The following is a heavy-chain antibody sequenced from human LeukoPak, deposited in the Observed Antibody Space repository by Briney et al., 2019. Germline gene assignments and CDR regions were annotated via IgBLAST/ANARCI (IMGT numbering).Heavy chain of an antibody. Sequence: PGGSLRLSCAASGFTFNIYAMHWVRQAPGKGLEWVAVIWYDGSNKYYADSVKGRFTISRDNSKNTLYLQMNSLRAEDTAVYYCAKDVVSGMASSYYYYYMDVWGKGTTLTVSS. CDR1: GFTFNIYA. D-gene: IGHD3-16*01. V-gene: IGHV3-33*06. CDR3: AKDVVSGMASSYYYYYMDV. J-gene: IGHJ6*03. CDR2: IWYDGSNK.